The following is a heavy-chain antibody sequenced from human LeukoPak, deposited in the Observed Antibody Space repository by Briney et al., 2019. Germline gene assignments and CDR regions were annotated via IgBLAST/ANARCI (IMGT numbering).Heavy chain of an antibody. D-gene: IGHD3-10*01. CDR3: AKDLGSGSYPYYYYGMDV. CDR1: GFTFSSYA. CDR2: ISGSGGST. J-gene: IGHJ6*02. V-gene: IGHV3-23*01. Sequence: PGGSLRLSCAASGFTFSSYAMSWVRQAPGKGLEWVSAISGSGGSTYYADSVKGRFTISRDNSKNTLYLQMNSLRAEDTAVYYCAKDLGSGSYPYYYYGMDVWDQGTTVTVSS.